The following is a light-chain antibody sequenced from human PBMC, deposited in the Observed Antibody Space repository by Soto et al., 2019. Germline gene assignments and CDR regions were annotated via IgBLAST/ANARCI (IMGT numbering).Light chain of an antibody. CDR3: AAWDDSLNGWV. Sequence: QSVLTQPPSASGTPGQRVTISCSGSRSNIESNTVNWYQQLPGTAPKLLIFNNNQWPSGVPDRFSGSESGTSASLAISGLQSGDEADYYCAAWDDSLNGWVFGGGTKVTVL. J-gene: IGLJ3*02. V-gene: IGLV1-44*01. CDR2: NNN. CDR1: RSNIESNT.